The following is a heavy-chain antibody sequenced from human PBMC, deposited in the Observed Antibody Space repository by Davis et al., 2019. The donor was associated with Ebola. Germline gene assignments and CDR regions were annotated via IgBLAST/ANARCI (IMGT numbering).Heavy chain of an antibody. D-gene: IGHD3-22*01. J-gene: IGHJ5*02. V-gene: IGHV1-69*06. CDR1: GYTFTSYA. CDR3: AKDLYYYDSSGYGWFDP. Sequence: SVKVSCKASGYTFTSYAISWVRQAPGQGLEWMGGIIPIFGTANYAQKFQGRVTITADKSTSTAYMELNSLRAEDTAVYYCAKDLYYYDSSGYGWFDPWGQGTLVTVSS. CDR2: IIPIFGTA.